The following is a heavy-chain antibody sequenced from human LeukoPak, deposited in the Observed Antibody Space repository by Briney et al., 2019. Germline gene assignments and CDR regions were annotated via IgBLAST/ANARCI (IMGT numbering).Heavy chain of an antibody. V-gene: IGHV3-21*01. CDR2: ISRRSDYI. CDR3: ARELSVVGNFDY. D-gene: IGHD2-21*01. J-gene: IGHJ4*02. Sequence: GGSLRLSCTVSIFSFYIPTIQRLLQAPGKGLEWVSSISRRSDYIYYADSVKGRFTISRDNAKTSLYLQMNSLRVELTAVYYSARELSVVGNFDYWGQGTLVTVSS. CDR1: IFSFYIPT.